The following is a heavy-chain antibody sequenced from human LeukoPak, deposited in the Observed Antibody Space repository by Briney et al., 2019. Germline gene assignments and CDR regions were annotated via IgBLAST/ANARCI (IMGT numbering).Heavy chain of an antibody. Sequence: SGPTLLKPTQTLTLTCTFSEFSLSTFAVGVGWIRQPPVKALEWLAVIYWNDDKRYSPSLESRLTITKDTSKNQVVLTMTNMDPVDTATYYCAHRSKLNNIWRTFDYWGQGTLVTVSS. CDR3: AHRSKLNNIWRTFDY. J-gene: IGHJ4*02. V-gene: IGHV2-5*01. D-gene: IGHD1-1*01. CDR1: EFSLSTFAVG. CDR2: IYWNDDK.